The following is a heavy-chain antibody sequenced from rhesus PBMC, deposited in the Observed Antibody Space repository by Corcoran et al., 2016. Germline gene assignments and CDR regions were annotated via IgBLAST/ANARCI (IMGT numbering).Heavy chain of an antibody. Sequence: QVQLQESGPGVLKPSETLSLTCAVSGGSISNRYWWTWIRQPPGKGLEWIGYISCSGTNTNYNHSLKSRVTISKDTSNTQFSLKLNSVTAADTAVYYCATDLKTWGQGVLVTVSS. V-gene: IGHV4S10*01. CDR2: ISCSGTNT. CDR1: GGSISNRYW. CDR3: ATDLKT. J-gene: IGHJ4*01.